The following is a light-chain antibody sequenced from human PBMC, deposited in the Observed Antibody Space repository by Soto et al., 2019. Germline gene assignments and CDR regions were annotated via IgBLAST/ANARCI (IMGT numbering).Light chain of an antibody. J-gene: IGLJ3*02. CDR3: LLSFGGARV. CDR1: TGGVTSGHY. V-gene: IGLV7-46*01. CDR2: DTT. Sequence: QAVVTQEPSLTVSPGGTVTLTCGSSTGGVTSGHYPYWFQQKPGQAPRTLIYDTTNKHSWTPARFSGSILGGKAALTLSGAQPEDEADYHRLLSFGGARVFGGGTKLTVL.